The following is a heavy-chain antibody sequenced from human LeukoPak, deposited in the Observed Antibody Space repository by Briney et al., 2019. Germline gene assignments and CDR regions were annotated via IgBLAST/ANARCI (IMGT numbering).Heavy chain of an antibody. J-gene: IGHJ6*03. D-gene: IGHD4-23*01. CDR3: ARAYGGYYYYMDV. Sequence: SVKVSCKASGGTFSSYAISWVRQAPGQGLEWMGGIIPIFGTANYAQKFQGRVTMTRDMSTSTVYMELSSLRSEDTAVYYCARAYGGYYYYMDVWGKGTTVTVSS. V-gene: IGHV1-69*05. CDR2: IIPIFGTA. CDR1: GGTFSSYA.